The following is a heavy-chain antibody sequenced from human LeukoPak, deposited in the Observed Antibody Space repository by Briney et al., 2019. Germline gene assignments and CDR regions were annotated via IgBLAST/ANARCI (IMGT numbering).Heavy chain of an antibody. Sequence: GGSLRLSCTASGFTFSTSWMHWVRHGQGKGLVWVSRINYDGRTTTYEDSVKGRFTISSDNAKNTLFLQMNSLRVEDTAVFYCARGRGYSGYDLDYWGQGTLVTVSS. CDR3: ARGRGYSGYDLDY. D-gene: IGHD5-12*01. J-gene: IGHJ4*02. V-gene: IGHV3-74*03. CDR2: INYDGRTT. CDR1: GFTFSTSW.